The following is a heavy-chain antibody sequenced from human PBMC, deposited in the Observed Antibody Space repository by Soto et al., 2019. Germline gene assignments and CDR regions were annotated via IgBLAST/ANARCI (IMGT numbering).Heavy chain of an antibody. V-gene: IGHV1-46*03. CDR2: INPSGGST. J-gene: IGHJ5*02. CDR3: ARLYYDDSRGYSNWFVP. D-gene: IGHD3-22*01. Sequence: VSVKVSGMPSEYTFTTYYMHWVRQAPGQRLEWMGIINPSGGSTSYAQKFQDRVTMTRDTSTSTVYMELSSLRSEYTAVYYCARLYYDDSRGYSNWFVPWGQGTLVTVSS. CDR1: EYTFTTYY.